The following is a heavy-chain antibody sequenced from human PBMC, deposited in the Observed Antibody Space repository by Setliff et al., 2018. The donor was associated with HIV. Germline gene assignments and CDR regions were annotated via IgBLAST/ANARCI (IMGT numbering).Heavy chain of an antibody. CDR1: GFTFSSYA. J-gene: IGHJ4*02. V-gene: IGHV3-23*01. CDR2: LSGSGGNT. CDR3: AKGQGRYYYDTSNWNFDY. Sequence: PGGSLRLSCAASGFTFSSYAMSWVRQAPGKGLEWVSALSGSGGNTHHADSVKGRFTISRDNSKNTLYLQMSSLRAEDTAVYYCAKGQGRYYYDTSNWNFDYWGQGTLVTVS. D-gene: IGHD3-22*01.